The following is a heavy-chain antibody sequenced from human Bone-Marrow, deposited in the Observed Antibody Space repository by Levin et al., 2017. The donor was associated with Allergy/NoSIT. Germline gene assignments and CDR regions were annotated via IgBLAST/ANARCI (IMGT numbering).Heavy chain of an antibody. CDR2: ISYDGSNK. Sequence: GGSLRLSCAASGFTFNNYGMHWVRQAPGKGLEWVAVISYDGSNKYYADSVKDRFTISRDQSKNTLYPQMNSLRAEDTAVYYCARYGSGSHYLHEYYFDYWGQGTLVTVSS. CDR3: ARYGSGSHYLHEYYFDY. J-gene: IGHJ4*02. D-gene: IGHD3-10*01. V-gene: IGHV3-30*03. CDR1: GFTFNNYG.